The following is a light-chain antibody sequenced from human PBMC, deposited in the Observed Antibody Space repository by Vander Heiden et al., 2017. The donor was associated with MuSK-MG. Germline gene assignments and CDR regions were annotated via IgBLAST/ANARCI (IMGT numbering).Light chain of an antibody. Sequence: SVLTQPPPVSRALGQRGTISCTRPSSNIVAGYPLHRYQQPPGTAPNLLIYDDSNRPSGVPDRFTGSRSGTSASLAITGLRAEDDDDYYCQSYDTSRGGFFVFGTGTKVTVL. J-gene: IGLJ1*01. CDR2: DDS. CDR3: QSYDTSRGGFFV. V-gene: IGLV1-40*01. CDR1: SSNIVAGYP.